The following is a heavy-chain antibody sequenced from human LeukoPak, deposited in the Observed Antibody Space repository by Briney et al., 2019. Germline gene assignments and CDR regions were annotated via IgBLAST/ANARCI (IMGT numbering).Heavy chain of an antibody. CDR3: AKDLSRSSYYYGSGSYNWFDP. CDR1: GFTFSSYA. V-gene: IGHV3-23*01. D-gene: IGHD3-10*01. Sequence: GGSLRLSCAASGFTFSSYAMSWVRQAPGKGLEWVSAIIGSGESTYYADSVKGRFTISRDNSKNTLYLQMNSLRAEDTAVYYCAKDLSRSSYYYGSGSYNWFDPWGQGTLVTVSS. CDR2: IIGSGEST. J-gene: IGHJ5*02.